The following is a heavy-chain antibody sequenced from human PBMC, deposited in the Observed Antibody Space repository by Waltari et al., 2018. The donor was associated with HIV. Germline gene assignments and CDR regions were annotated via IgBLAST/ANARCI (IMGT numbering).Heavy chain of an antibody. V-gene: IGHV4-39*01. J-gene: IGHJ4*02. CDR3: ARRGDGFNQHARLDH. CDR1: GGSITRTDFY. Sequence: QLHLQESGPGLVKPSETLALTCTVSGGSITRTDFYWAWIRQPPGKGLEWIGLMYNSGTTDYNRSLKSRVSMSRDTSKNRFSLRLHSVTAADTAIYYCARRGDGFNQHARLDHWGPGTLVTVSS. CDR2: MYNSGTT. D-gene: IGHD2-2*01.